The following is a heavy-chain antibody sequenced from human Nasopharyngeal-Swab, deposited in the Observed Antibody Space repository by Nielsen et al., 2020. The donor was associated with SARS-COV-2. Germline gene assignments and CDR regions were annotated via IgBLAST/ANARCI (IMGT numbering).Heavy chain of an antibody. D-gene: IGHD1-26*01. V-gene: IGHV4-61*01. Sequence: SETLSLTCTVSGGSTSSGSIRRYYWSWIRQPPGKGLEWIVYFSYTGITNYNPSLTSRITISVDMSKNQFSLKLSSVAAADTAVYYCAREVVGGLVDSWGQGTLVTVSS. J-gene: IGHJ4*02. CDR1: GGSTSSGSIRRYY. CDR2: FSYTGIT. CDR3: AREVVGGLVDS.